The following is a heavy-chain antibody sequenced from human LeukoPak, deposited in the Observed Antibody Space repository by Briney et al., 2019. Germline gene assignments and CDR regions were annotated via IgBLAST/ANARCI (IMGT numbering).Heavy chain of an antibody. Sequence: SETLSLTCKVSGGSLNSFYWSWIRQPPGKGLEWIGYIYGSGSTNYNPSLKSRVTISVYTTKNQFSLRLKSVTAADTAVYYCARLFSSSSGRAFDNWGQGTIVTVSS. CDR2: IYGSGST. CDR3: ARLFSSSSGRAFDN. V-gene: IGHV4-59*01. J-gene: IGHJ3*02. CDR1: GGSLNSFY. D-gene: IGHD6-6*01.